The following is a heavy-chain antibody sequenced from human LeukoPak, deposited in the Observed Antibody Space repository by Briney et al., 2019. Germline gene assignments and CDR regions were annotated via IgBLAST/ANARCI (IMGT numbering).Heavy chain of an antibody. D-gene: IGHD3-9*01. J-gene: IGHJ6*03. CDR3: ARGGRFDWLSHYYYMDV. Sequence: TAETLSLTCTVSGGSINSGNYYWSWIRQPAGKGLEWIGRIYTSGNTNYNPSLKSRVTISVDTSKNQFSLKVSSVTAADTAVYYCARGGRFDWLSHYYYMDVWGKGTTVTISS. V-gene: IGHV4-61*02. CDR1: GGSINSGNYY. CDR2: IYTSGNT.